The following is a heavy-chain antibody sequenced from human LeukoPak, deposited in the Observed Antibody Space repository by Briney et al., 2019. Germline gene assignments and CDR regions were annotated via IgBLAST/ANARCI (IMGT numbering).Heavy chain of an antibody. CDR3: AREGGYSSGWSAPYYYYGMDV. CDR2: INAGNGNT. V-gene: IGHV1-3*01. Sequence: ASVKVSCKASGYTFTSYAMHWVRQASGQRLEWMGWINAGNGNTKYSQKFQGRVTITRDTSASTAYMELSSLRSEDTAVYYCAREGGYSSGWSAPYYYYGMDVWGQGTTVTVSS. D-gene: IGHD6-19*01. CDR1: GYTFTSYA. J-gene: IGHJ6*02.